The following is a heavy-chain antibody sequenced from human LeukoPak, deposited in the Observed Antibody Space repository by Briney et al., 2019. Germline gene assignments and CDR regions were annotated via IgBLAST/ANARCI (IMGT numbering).Heavy chain of an antibody. CDR3: ARGPSLRYSYGMGFDY. CDR2: MNPNSGNT. CDR1: GYTFTSYD. D-gene: IGHD5-18*01. V-gene: IGHV1-8*01. Sequence: ASVKVSCKASGYTFTSYDINWVRQATGQGLEWMGWMNPNSGNTGYAQKFQGRVTMTRNTSISTAYMELSSLRSEDTAVYYCARGPSLRYSYGMGFDYWGQGTLVTVSS. J-gene: IGHJ4*02.